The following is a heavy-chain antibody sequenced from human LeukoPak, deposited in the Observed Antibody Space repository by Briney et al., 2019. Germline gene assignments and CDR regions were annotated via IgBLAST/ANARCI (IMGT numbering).Heavy chain of an antibody. J-gene: IGHJ3*02. CDR3: TRDRLQWLVDAFDI. D-gene: IGHD6-19*01. Sequence: ASVKVSCKASGYIFISYGISWVRQAPGQGLEWMGWISPYNGNTNYAQNLQDRVTMTTDTSTSTAYMELRSLRSDDTAVYYCTRDRLQWLVDAFDIWGQGTMVTVSS. CDR1: GYIFISYG. V-gene: IGHV1-18*01. CDR2: ISPYNGNT.